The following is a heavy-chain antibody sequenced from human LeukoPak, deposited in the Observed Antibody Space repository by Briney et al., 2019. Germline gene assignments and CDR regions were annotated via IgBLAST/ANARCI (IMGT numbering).Heavy chain of an antibody. CDR3: AREARGGSTYCDN. CDR1: GFTVDEYG. CDR2: INWNGGST. J-gene: IGHJ4*02. V-gene: IGHV3-20*04. D-gene: IGHD1-26*01. Sequence: GRCLRLAWAPAGFTVDEYGIGCVRQAAGEGRGWVSCINWNGGSTGYADYVQCRFTIYRDNDTKYLHMQMHSPRAEATALYYCAREARGGSTYCDNWGQGTLVTASS.